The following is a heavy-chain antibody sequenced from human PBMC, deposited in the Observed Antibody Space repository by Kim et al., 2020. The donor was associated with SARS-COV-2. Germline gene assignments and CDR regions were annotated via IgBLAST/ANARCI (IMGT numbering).Heavy chain of an antibody. J-gene: IGHJ6*02. D-gene: IGHD3-10*01. V-gene: IGHV4-34*01. CDR2: INHSGST. Sequence: SETLSLTCAVYGGSFSGYYWSWIRQPPGKGLEWIGEINHSGSTNYNPSLKSRVTISVDTSKNQFSLKLSSVTAADTAVYYCAGGQGFGELSLIQRYYYYGMDVWGQGTTVTVSS. CDR3: AGGQGFGELSLIQRYYYYGMDV. CDR1: GGSFSGYY.